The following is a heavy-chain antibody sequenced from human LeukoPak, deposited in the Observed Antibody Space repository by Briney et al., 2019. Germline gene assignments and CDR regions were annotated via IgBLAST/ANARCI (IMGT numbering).Heavy chain of an antibody. D-gene: IGHD3-3*01. J-gene: IGHJ4*02. CDR1: GFTFDDYG. Sequence: GGSLRLSCAASGFTFDDYGMSWVRQAPGKGLEWVSGINWNGGSTGYADSVKGRFTISRDNAKNTLYLQMNSLRAEDTAVYYCARENDFWSGVNFDYWGQGTLVTVSS. CDR2: INWNGGST. V-gene: IGHV3-20*04. CDR3: ARENDFWSGVNFDY.